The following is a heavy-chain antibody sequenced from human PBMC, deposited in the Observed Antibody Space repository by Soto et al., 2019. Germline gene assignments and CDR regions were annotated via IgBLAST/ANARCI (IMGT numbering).Heavy chain of an antibody. V-gene: IGHV4-59*01. D-gene: IGHD6-19*01. CDR1: GGSISSYY. J-gene: IGHJ3*02. CDR2: IYYSGST. CDR3: ARDPLQTEAGDAFDI. Sequence: PSATLSLTCTFSGGSISSYYWSWIRQPPGKGLEWIGYIYYSGSTNYNPSLKSRVTISVDTSKNQFSLKLSSVTAADTAVYYCARDPLQTEAGDAFDIWGQGTMVTVSS.